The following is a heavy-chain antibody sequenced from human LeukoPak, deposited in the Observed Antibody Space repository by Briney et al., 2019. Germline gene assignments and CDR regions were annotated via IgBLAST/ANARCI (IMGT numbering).Heavy chain of an antibody. CDR3: ARIPPYGSGSD. J-gene: IGHJ4*02. CDR2: ISWNSDNI. CDR1: GFSFDDYA. D-gene: IGHD3-10*01. Sequence: GGSLRLSCAVSGFSFDDYAMHWVRQVPGKGLEWVSGISWNSDNIGYADSVKGRFTTSRDNSKNTLYLQMNSLRAEDTAVYYCARIPPYGSGSDWGQGTLVTVSS. V-gene: IGHV3-9*01.